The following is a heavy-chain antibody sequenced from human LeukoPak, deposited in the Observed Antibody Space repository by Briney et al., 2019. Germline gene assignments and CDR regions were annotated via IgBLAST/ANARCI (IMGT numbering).Heavy chain of an antibody. CDR3: ARGSVRVGMDV. D-gene: IGHD6-13*01. CDR2: IGTAGDT. CDR1: GITFSTSD. V-gene: IGHV3-13*01. J-gene: IGHJ6*02. Sequence: GGSLRLSCEATGITFSTSDMHWVRHAPGKGLEWVSVIGTAGDTYYADSVKGRFTISRENAKNSLYLQMNSLRAGDTAVYYCARGSVRVGMDVWGQGTTVTVSS.